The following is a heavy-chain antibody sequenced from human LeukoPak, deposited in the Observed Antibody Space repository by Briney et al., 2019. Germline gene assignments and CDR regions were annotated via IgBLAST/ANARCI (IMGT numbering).Heavy chain of an antibody. J-gene: IGHJ5*02. CDR2: ISYDGSNK. CDR1: GFTFSSYA. Sequence: PGGSLRLSCAASGFTFSSYAMHWVRQAPGKGLEWVAVISYDGSNKYYADSVKGRFTIYRDNSKNTLYLQMNSLRAEDTAVYYCARSDSSSWYWFDPWGQGTLVTVSS. D-gene: IGHD6-13*01. CDR3: ARSDSSSWYWFDP. V-gene: IGHV3-30*04.